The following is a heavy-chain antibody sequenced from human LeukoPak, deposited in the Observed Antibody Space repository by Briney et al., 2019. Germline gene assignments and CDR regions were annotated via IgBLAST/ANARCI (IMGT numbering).Heavy chain of an antibody. D-gene: IGHD6-19*01. Sequence: PGGSLRLSCAVSGFTFSSYAMNWVRQAPGKGLEWVSAISGSGDSTSYADSVKGRFSVSRDNSKNTLYLQMNSLRAEDTALYFCARNVSSGWYVDYWGQGTLVTVSS. CDR2: ISGSGDST. V-gene: IGHV3-23*01. J-gene: IGHJ4*02. CDR1: GFTFSSYA. CDR3: ARNVSSGWYVDY.